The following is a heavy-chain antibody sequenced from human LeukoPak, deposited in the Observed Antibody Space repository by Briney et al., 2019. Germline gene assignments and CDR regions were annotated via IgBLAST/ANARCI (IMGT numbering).Heavy chain of an antibody. CDR3: ASYQRHNWNY. Sequence: KPSETLSLTCAVYGGSFSGYYWSWIRQPPGKGLEWIGEINHSGSTNYNPSLKSRVTISVDTSKNQFSLKLCSVTAADTAVYYCASYQRHNWNYWGQGTLVTVSS. J-gene: IGHJ4*02. V-gene: IGHV4-34*01. CDR2: INHSGST. D-gene: IGHD1-20*01. CDR1: GGSFSGYY.